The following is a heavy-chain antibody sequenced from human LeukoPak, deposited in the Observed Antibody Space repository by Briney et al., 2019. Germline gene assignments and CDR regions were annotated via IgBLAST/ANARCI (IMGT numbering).Heavy chain of an antibody. Sequence: SETLSLTCTVSGGSISSYYWSWIRQPPGKGLEWIGYIYYSGSTNYNPSLMSRVTISVDTSKNQFSLKLSSVTAADTAVYYCARVPQLGNPVHWYFDLWGRGTLVTVSS. CDR3: ARVPQLGNPVHWYFDL. CDR1: GGSISSYY. J-gene: IGHJ2*01. D-gene: IGHD7-27*01. V-gene: IGHV4-59*01. CDR2: IYYSGST.